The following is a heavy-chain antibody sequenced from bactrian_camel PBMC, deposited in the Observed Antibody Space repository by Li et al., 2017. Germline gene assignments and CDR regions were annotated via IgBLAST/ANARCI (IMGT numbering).Heavy chain of an antibody. CDR3: AAARRCGLGGVVEVIGSQY. Sequence: QLVESGGGSVQAGGSLRLTCAASVDTYSHYCMGWFRQAPGKEREGVATIDDGGTTNYVGSVKGRFTISLDDTKNTLYLQMNSLKPEDTAMYYCAAARRCGLGGVVEVIGSQYWGQGTQVTVS. CDR2: IDDGGTT. J-gene: IGHJ4*01. V-gene: IGHV3S53*01. CDR1: VDTYSHYC. D-gene: IGHD2*01.